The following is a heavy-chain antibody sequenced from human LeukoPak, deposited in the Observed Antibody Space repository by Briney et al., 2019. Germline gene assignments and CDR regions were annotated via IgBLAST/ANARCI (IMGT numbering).Heavy chain of an antibody. Sequence: GGSLRLSCAASGFTFSSYSMNWVRQPPGKGLEWVSSINSSSSYIYYADSVKGRFTIHRDNAKTSLYLQMNRLRAEDTAVCYCARDRNYYGSGSNFDYWGQGPLVTVSS. CDR1: GFTFSSYS. CDR2: INSSSSYI. CDR3: ARDRNYYGSGSNFDY. D-gene: IGHD3-10*01. V-gene: IGHV3-21*01. J-gene: IGHJ4*02.